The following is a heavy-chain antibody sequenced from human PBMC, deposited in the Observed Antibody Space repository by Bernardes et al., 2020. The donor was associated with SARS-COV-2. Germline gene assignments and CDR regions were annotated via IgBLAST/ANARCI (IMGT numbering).Heavy chain of an antibody. CDR1: GGSISAYY. J-gene: IGHJ4*02. CDR2: LYYTGRT. V-gene: IGHV4-59*01. CDR3: ARGFDY. Sequence: SETLSLTCTVSGGSISAYYWSWFRQPPGPGLAWIGYLYYTGRTHYNPSLQSRVTISVDTSKNQFSLKLSSVTAADTTVYYCARGFDYWGQGILVTVSS.